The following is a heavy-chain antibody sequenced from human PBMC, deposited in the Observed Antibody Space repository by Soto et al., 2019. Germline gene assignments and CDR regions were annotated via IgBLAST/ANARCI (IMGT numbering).Heavy chain of an antibody. CDR3: ARGGGVGVAGSAAFDM. Sequence: QLHLVQSGAVVKKPGASVTVSCSASGYPVTAYYMHWVRQAPGRGLAWMGGINPATGAAKYTQTFQGRVPLARVTVQRTGFMELRGLTSEDTAVFYCARGGGVGVAGSAAFDMWGQGTLVTVSS. CDR1: GYPVTAYY. V-gene: IGHV1-2*02. D-gene: IGHD3-3*01. CDR2: INPATGAA. J-gene: IGHJ3*02.